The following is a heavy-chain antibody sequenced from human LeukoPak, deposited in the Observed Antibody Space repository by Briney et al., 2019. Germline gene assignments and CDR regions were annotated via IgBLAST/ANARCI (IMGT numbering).Heavy chain of an antibody. CDR1: GGSISSYY. Sequence: SETLSLTCTVSGGSISSYYWSWIRQPPGKGLEWIGYIYYSGSTNYNPSLKSRVTISVDTSKNQFSLKLSSVTAADTAVYYCARGVPAAIGGYYYYYMDVWGKGTTVTVSS. D-gene: IGHD2-2*02. CDR2: IYYSGST. CDR3: ARGVPAAIGGYYYYYMDV. V-gene: IGHV4-59*01. J-gene: IGHJ6*03.